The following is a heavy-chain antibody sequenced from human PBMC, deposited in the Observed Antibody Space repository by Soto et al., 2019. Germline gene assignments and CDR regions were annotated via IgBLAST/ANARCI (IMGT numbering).Heavy chain of an antibody. D-gene: IGHD6-13*01. Sequence: PXEALKISWQGSGYSFTSYLVVWVRQMPGKGLEWMGIIYSGASDTSYTPSFQGQVTISADKSISTAYLQWSSLKASDTAMYYCARPIQAAAAIDHWGQGTLVTVSS. CDR2: IYSGASDT. CDR1: GYSFTSYL. J-gene: IGHJ4*02. CDR3: ARPIQAAAAIDH. V-gene: IGHV5-51*01.